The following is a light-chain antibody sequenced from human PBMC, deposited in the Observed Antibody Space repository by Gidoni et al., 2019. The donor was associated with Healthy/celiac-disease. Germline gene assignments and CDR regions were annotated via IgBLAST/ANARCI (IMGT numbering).Light chain of an antibody. CDR3: QQFNNYPL. J-gene: IGKJ5*01. CDR1: QGISSA. Sequence: AIQLNQSPSSLSTSVGDRVTITCRASQGISSALAWYQQKPGKAPKLLIYDASSLESGVPSRFSCSGSGTDFTLTISSLQPEDFATYYCQQFNNYPLFGQGTRLEIK. CDR2: DAS. V-gene: IGKV1D-13*01.